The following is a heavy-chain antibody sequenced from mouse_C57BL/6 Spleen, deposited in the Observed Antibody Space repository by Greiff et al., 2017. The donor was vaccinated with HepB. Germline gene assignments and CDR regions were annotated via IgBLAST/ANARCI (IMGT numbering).Heavy chain of an antibody. V-gene: IGHV1-82*01. CDR1: GYAFSSSW. Sequence: VQLQQSGPELVKPGASVKISCKASGYAFSSSWMNWVKQRPGKGLEWIGRIYPGDGDTNYNGKFKGKATLTADKSSSTAYMQLSSLTSEDSAVYFCARGDDYDGKFAYWGQGTLVTVSA. J-gene: IGHJ3*01. D-gene: IGHD2-4*01. CDR2: IYPGDGDT. CDR3: ARGDDYDGKFAY.